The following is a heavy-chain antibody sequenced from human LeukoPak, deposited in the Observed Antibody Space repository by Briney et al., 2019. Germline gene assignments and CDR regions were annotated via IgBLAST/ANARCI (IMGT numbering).Heavy chain of an antibody. Sequence: GGSLRLSCAASGFTFSDYYMSWIRQAPGKRLEWVSYISSSSSYENYADSVKGRFTISRDNAKNSLYLQMNSLRAEDTAVYYCARTYPTYGGSSRGLDYWGQGTLVTVSS. CDR3: ARTYPTYGGSSRGLDY. D-gene: IGHD1-26*01. CDR2: ISSSSSYE. J-gene: IGHJ4*02. CDR1: GFTFSDYY. V-gene: IGHV3-11*03.